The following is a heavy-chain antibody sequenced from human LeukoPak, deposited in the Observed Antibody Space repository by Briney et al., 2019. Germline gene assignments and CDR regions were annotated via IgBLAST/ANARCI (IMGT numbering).Heavy chain of an antibody. CDR3: AIAAAGRFDY. V-gene: IGHV3-11*04. Sequence: LSLTCTVSGGSISSGGYYWRWIRQPPGKGLEWVSYISSSGSTIYYADSVKGRFTISRDNAKNSLYLQMNSLRAEDTAVYYCAIAAAGRFDYWGQGTLVTVSS. J-gene: IGHJ4*02. CDR1: GGSISSGGYY. CDR2: ISSSGSTI. D-gene: IGHD6-13*01.